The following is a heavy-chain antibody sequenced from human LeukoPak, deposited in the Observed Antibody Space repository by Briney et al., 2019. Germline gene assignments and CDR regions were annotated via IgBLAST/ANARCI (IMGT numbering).Heavy chain of an antibody. J-gene: IGHJ4*02. V-gene: IGHV4-59*01. CDR2: IYYSGST. Sequence: PSETLSLTCAVSGDSISSYYWSWIRQPPGKGLEWIGYIYYSGSTNYNPSLKSRVTISVDTSKNQFSLKLSSVTAADTAVYYCARVGYDSSGSYKMDYWGQGTLVTVSS. D-gene: IGHD3-22*01. CDR1: GDSISSYY. CDR3: ARVGYDSSGSYKMDY.